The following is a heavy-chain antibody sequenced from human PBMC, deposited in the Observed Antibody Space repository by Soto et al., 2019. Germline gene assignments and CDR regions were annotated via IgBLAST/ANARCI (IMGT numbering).Heavy chain of an antibody. CDR2: IKSKTDGGTT. J-gene: IGHJ5*02. D-gene: IGHD2-2*02. CDR3: TTQYRPAKSP. Sequence: EVQLVESGGGLVKPGGSLRLSCAASGFTFSNAWMSWVRQAPGKGLEWVGRIKSKTDGGTTEYAAHVKGRFTISREDSKNTLYLQMNRLKTEDTAVYYCTTQYRPAKSPWGQGTLVTVSS. CDR1: GFTFSNAW. V-gene: IGHV3-15*01.